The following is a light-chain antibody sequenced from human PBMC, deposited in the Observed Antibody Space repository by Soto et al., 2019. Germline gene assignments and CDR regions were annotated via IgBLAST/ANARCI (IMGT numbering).Light chain of an antibody. CDR1: SSDVGSYNL. J-gene: IGLJ2*01. V-gene: IGLV2-23*02. CDR2: EVN. CDR3: CSFAGSATWI. Sequence: QSALTQPASVSGSPGQSITISCTGTSSDVGSYNLVSWYQQHPCKAPKLMIYEVNKWPSGVSNRFSGSKSGNTASLTISGLQAEDEADYYCCSFAGSATWIFGGGTKLTVL.